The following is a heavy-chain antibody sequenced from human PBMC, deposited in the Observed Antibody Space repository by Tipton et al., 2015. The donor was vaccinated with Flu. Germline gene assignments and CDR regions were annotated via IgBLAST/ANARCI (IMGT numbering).Heavy chain of an antibody. CDR2: IRSDETTE. V-gene: IGHV3-30*02. CDR3: AKSGGFDS. D-gene: IGHD1-26*01. Sequence: QLVQSGGGVVQPGGSLRLSCAASGFTFRTNGMHWVRQAPGKGLEWVAHIRSDETTEYADSVKGRFTISRDNSKDMLYLQMNRLRAEDTAVFYCAKSGGFDSWNQGALVIVSS. CDR1: GFTFRTNG. J-gene: IGHJ4*02.